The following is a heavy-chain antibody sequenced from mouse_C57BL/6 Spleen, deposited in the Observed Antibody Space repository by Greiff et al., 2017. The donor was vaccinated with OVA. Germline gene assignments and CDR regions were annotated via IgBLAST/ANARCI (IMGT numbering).Heavy chain of an antibody. CDR1: GFTFSDYY. J-gene: IGHJ2*01. CDR2: INYDGSST. Sequence: EVKVVESEGGLVQPGSSMKLSCTASGFTFSDYYMAWVRQVPEKGLEWVANINYDGSSTYYLDSLKSRFIISRDNAKNILYLQMSSLKSEDTATYYCARWEALTFDYWGQGTTLTVSS. V-gene: IGHV5-16*01. CDR3: ARWEALTFDY. D-gene: IGHD3-2*02.